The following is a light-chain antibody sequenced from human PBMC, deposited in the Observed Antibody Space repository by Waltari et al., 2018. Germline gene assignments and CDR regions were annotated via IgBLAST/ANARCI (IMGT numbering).Light chain of an antibody. CDR1: QSPVHSHGNTD. CDR2: KIS. Sequence: VGLTQSPLFLPVTLGQPASISCRPSQSPVHSHGNTDLNWLHQRPGRSPRRLIYKISRRESGVPDRFSGSGSGTDFTLKISRVEAEDVGVYYCMQGSHWPRTFGQGTKLEI. CDR3: MQGSHWPRT. V-gene: IGKV2-30*02. J-gene: IGKJ2*01.